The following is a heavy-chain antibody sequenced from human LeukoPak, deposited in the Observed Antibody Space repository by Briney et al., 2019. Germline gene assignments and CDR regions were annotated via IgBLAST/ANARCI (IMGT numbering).Heavy chain of an antibody. J-gene: IGHJ5*02. Sequence: GASVKVSCKASGYTFNTFGISWVRQAPGQGLEWMGWINGYNGNANYAQKVQGRVTMTTDTSTSTAYMELRSLRSDDTAVYYCARMARGYCGGGRCPNWFDPWGQGTLVTVSS. CDR3: ARMARGYCGGGRCPNWFDP. CDR1: GYTFNTFG. CDR2: INGYNGNA. D-gene: IGHD2-15*01. V-gene: IGHV1-18*01.